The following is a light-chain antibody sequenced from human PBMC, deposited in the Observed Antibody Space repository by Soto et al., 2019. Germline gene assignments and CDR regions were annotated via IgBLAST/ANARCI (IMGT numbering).Light chain of an antibody. CDR1: QSISSY. CDR2: AAS. J-gene: IGKJ2*01. V-gene: IGKV1-39*01. Sequence: DIQMTQSPSSLSASVGDRVTITCRASQSISSYLNWYQQKPGKAPKLLIYAASSLQSGVPSRFSGSGSGTDFTITIISLQPEDFATYYCQQSYSTPPYTFGQVTKLEIK. CDR3: QQSYSTPPYT.